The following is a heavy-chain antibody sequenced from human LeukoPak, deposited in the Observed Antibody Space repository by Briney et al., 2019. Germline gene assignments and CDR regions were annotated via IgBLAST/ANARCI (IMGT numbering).Heavy chain of an antibody. CDR1: GGSFSGYY. Sequence: SESLSLTCAVSGGSFSGYYWSWIRQPPGKGLEWIGEINHSGSTNYNPTLKSRVTISVDTSKSPFSLKLSSVTAADTAVYYCARGLVEVAGRGGYGYWGQGTLVTVSS. CDR2: INHSGST. V-gene: IGHV4-34*01. J-gene: IGHJ4*02. CDR3: ARGLVEVAGRGGYGY. D-gene: IGHD6-19*01.